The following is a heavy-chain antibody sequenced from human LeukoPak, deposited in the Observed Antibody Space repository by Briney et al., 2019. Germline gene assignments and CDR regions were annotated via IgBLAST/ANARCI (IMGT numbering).Heavy chain of an antibody. J-gene: IGHJ6*03. CDR3: ARETSQKGAHYMDV. V-gene: IGHV4-34*01. CDR2: INLRGST. CDR1: GGSFSGYY. Sequence: SETLSLTCAVYGGSFSGYYWSWIRQPPGKGLEWIGEINLRGSTTYSPSLRSRVTISVDTSKNQFSLKLSSVTAADTAVYYCARETSQKGAHYMDVWGKGTTITISS. D-gene: IGHD3-16*01.